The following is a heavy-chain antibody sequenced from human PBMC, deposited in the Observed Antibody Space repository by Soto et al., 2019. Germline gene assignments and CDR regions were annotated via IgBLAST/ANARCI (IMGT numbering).Heavy chain of an antibody. D-gene: IGHD1-1*01. CDR3: ARLYSTGATNWFDP. J-gene: IGHJ5*02. Sequence: PSETLSLTCTVPGGSISSSSYYWGWIRQPPGKGLEWIGSIYYSGSTYYNPSLKSRVTISVDTSKNQFSLKLSSVTAADTAVYYCARLYSTGATNWFDPWGQGTLVTVSS. CDR2: IYYSGST. CDR1: GGSISSSSYY. V-gene: IGHV4-39*01.